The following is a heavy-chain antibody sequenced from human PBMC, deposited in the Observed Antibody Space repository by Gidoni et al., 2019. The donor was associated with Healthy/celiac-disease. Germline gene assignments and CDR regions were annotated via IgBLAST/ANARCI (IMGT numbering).Heavy chain of an antibody. CDR1: GFTFSSYS. CDR3: ARDPYGSGSYYPDGWFDP. CDR2: ISSSSSYI. Sequence: EVQLVESGVGLVKPGGSLRLSCAPSGFTFSSYSMNWGRQAPGKGLEWVSAISSSSSYIYYADSVKGRFTSSRDNAKNSLYLQMNSLRAEDTAVYYCARDPYGSGSYYPDGWFDPWGQGTLVTVSS. D-gene: IGHD3-10*01. J-gene: IGHJ5*02. V-gene: IGHV3-21*01.